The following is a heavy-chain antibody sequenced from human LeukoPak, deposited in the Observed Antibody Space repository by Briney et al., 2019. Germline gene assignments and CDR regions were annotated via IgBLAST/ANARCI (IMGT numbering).Heavy chain of an antibody. J-gene: IGHJ4*02. CDR2: IIPIFGTA. Sequence: ASVKVSCKASGYTFSSYAISWVRQAPGQGLEWMGGIIPIFGTANYAQKFQGRVTITADESTSTAYMELSSLRSEDTAVYYCAREGDDFWSGTRFDYWGQGTLVTVSS. D-gene: IGHD3-3*01. CDR3: AREGDDFWSGTRFDY. V-gene: IGHV1-69*13. CDR1: GYTFSSYA.